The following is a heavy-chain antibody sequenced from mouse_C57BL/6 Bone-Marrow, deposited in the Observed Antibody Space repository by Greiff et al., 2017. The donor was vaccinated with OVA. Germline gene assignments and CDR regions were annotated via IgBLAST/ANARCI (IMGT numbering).Heavy chain of an antibody. CDR3: ARSYDFSWFAY. V-gene: IGHV1-76*01. J-gene: IGHJ3*01. CDR2: IYPGSGNT. Sequence: QVQLQQSGAELVRPGASVKLSCKASGYTFTDYYINWVKQRPGQGLEWIARIYPGSGNTYYNEKFKGKATLTAEKSSSTAYMQLSSLTSEDSAVYFCARSYDFSWFAYWGQGTLVTVSA. D-gene: IGHD2-4*01. CDR1: GYTFTDYY.